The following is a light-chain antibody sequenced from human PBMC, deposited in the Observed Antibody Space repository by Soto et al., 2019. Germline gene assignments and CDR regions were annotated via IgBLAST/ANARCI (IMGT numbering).Light chain of an antibody. Sequence: DIVLTQSPGTLSLSPGDRATLSCRASQSVSTSYLAWYQQKPGQPPRLLIYNASNRTTGIPARFSGSGSGTDFTLTISSLEPEDFAVYHCQQRGDWPPITFGQGTRLEIK. CDR1: QSVSTSY. CDR3: QQRGDWPPIT. V-gene: IGKV3-11*01. CDR2: NAS. J-gene: IGKJ5*01.